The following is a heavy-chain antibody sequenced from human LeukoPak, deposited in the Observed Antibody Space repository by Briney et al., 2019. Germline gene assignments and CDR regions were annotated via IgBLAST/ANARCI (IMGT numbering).Heavy chain of an antibody. CDR2: ISGSGGST. Sequence: GGSLRLSCAASGLTFSRYAMSWVRHAPGRGRGWVSVISGSGGSTYYADAVKGRFTISRDNSKNTLDLQMNGLRAEDTAVYYCAKDLYYYGSSGYYYVDYWGQGALVTVSS. CDR1: GLTFSRYA. CDR3: AKDLYYYGSSGYYYVDY. D-gene: IGHD3-22*01. V-gene: IGHV3-23*01. J-gene: IGHJ4*02.